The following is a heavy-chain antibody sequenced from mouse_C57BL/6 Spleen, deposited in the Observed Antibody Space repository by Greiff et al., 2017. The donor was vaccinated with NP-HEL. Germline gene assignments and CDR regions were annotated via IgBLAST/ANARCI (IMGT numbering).Heavy chain of an antibody. Sequence: EVKVVESGPSLVRPSQTLSLTCTVTGFSINSDCYWIWIRQFPGNKLEYIGYTFYSGITYYNPSLESRTYITRDTSKNQFSLKLSSVTTEDTATYYCARGYYYGSRYYAMDYWGQGTSVTVSS. V-gene: IGHV3-3*01. CDR1: GFSINSDCY. CDR3: ARGYYYGSRYYAMDY. D-gene: IGHD1-1*01. CDR2: TFYSGIT. J-gene: IGHJ4*01.